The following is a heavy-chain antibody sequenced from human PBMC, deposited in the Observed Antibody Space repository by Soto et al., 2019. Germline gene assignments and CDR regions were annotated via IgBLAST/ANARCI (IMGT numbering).Heavy chain of an antibody. CDR3: ARIAYCGGECYSYLDY. CDR1: GYTFTSYG. D-gene: IGHD2-21*01. Sequence: ASVKVSCKASGYTFTSYGISWVRQAPGQGLEGMGWSSAYNGNTNYAQKLQGRVTMTTDTSTSTAYMELRSLRSDDTAVYYCARIAYCGGECYSYLDYWGQGTLVTVSS. V-gene: IGHV1-18*04. J-gene: IGHJ4*02. CDR2: SSAYNGNT.